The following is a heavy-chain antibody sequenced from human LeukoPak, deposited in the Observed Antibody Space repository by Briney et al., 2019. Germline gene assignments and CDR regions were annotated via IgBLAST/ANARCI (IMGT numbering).Heavy chain of an antibody. CDR2: IYYSGST. CDR3: ARGGTQPGLHGVIDY. CDR1: GFTFSDYW. V-gene: IGHV4-59*01. J-gene: IGHJ4*02. Sequence: PGGSLRLSCTASGFTFSDYWMSWVRQVPGKGLEWIGYIYYSGSTNYNSSLKSRVTISVDTSKNEFSLELTSVTAADTAVYYCARGGTQPGLHGVIDYWGQGALVIVSS. D-gene: IGHD5-18*01.